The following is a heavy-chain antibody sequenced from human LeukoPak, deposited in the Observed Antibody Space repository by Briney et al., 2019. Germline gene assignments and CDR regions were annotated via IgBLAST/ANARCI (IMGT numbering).Heavy chain of an antibody. CDR2: IWYDGSNE. D-gene: IGHD3-16*01. J-gene: IGHJ1*01. V-gene: IGHV3-33*01. Sequence: GGSLRLSCAASGFTFSSYGMHWVRQAPGKGLEWVAVIWYDGSNEYYADSVKGRFTISRDNSKNTLYLQMNSLRAEDTAVYYCASGAEWFGGVIHHWGQGTLVTVSS. CDR3: ASGAEWFGGVIHH. CDR1: GFTFSSYG.